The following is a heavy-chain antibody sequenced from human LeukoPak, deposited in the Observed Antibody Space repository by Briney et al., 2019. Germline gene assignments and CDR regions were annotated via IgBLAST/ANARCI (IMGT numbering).Heavy chain of an antibody. V-gene: IGHV4-59*08. CDR3: ARLGSNNGWYWHFDV. D-gene: IGHD2-8*01. Sequence: PSETLSLTCTASGASISSDYWSWIRQPPGKGLELIGFISYSGSITYNPSLKSRVTISVDTSRSQFSLKLTSVTAADTAVYYCARLGSNNGWYWHFDVWGRGTLVTVSS. J-gene: IGHJ2*01. CDR2: ISYSGSI. CDR1: GASISSDY.